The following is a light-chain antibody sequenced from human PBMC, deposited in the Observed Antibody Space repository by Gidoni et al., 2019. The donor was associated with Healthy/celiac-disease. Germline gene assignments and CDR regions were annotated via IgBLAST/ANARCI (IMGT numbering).Light chain of an antibody. CDR1: ALPKQY. Sequence: SYELTQPPSVSVSPGQTARITCSGDALPKQYAYWYQQKPGQAPVLVIYKDSERPSGIPERFSGYSSGTTVTLTISGVQAEDEADSYCQSADSSGTSWVFGGGTKLTVL. V-gene: IGLV3-25*02. CDR2: KDS. J-gene: IGLJ3*02. CDR3: QSADSSGTSWV.